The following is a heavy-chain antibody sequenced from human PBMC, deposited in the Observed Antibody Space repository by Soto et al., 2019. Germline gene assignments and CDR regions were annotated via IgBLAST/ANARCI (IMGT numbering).Heavy chain of an antibody. J-gene: IGHJ6*02. CDR1: GYSFTKYW. CDR3: SRREYSSSRYYYYGMDV. V-gene: IGHV5-10-1*01. CDR2: IDPSDSDT. Sequence: GESLKISGRGSGYSFTKYWINWVLQRPGKGLEWMGMIDPSDSDTNYSPSFQGHVTISVDKSISTAYLQWSSLKASDGAMYYCSRREYSSSRYYYYGMDVWGQGTTVTVSS. D-gene: IGHD6-6*01.